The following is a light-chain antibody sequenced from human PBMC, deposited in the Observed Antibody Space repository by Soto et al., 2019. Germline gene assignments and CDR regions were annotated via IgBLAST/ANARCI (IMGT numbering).Light chain of an antibody. V-gene: IGKV3-20*01. CDR1: QSVSSNF. Sequence: EIVLTQSPCSLALSPGERATLSCRASQSVSSNFLAWYQEKPGQAPRLLIYGASNRATGIPDRFSGSGSGTDFTLTISRLEPEDFAVYYCQQYGSSPPSVTFGQGTRLEIK. J-gene: IGKJ5*01. CDR2: GAS. CDR3: QQYGSSPPSVT.